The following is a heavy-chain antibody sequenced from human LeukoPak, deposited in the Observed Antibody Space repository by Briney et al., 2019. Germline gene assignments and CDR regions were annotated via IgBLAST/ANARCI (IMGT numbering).Heavy chain of an antibody. Sequence: GGSLRLSCAASGFTFSSYSMNWVRQAPGKGLEWVAMISYDGSNKYYADSVKGRFAISRDNSKNTVYLQMNSLRAEDTAVYYCSRDQDGMDVWGQGTTVTVSS. CDR2: ISYDGSNK. V-gene: IGHV3-30*03. CDR3: SRDQDGMDV. CDR1: GFTFSSYS. J-gene: IGHJ6*02.